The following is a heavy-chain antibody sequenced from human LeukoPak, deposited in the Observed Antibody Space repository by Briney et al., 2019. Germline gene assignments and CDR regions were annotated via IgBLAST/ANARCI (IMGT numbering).Heavy chain of an antibody. CDR3: ARSRAFNSGAFDP. Sequence: SETLSLTCTVSGASVSSASYWSWIRQPPGKGVEWIAHIYNGVNTNYNPALKSRVTISVDTSKNQFSLRLNSVTAADTAVYYCARSRAFNSGAFDPWGQGTPVTVSS. D-gene: IGHD1-26*01. CDR2: IYNGVNT. V-gene: IGHV4-61*01. J-gene: IGHJ5*02. CDR1: GASVSSASY.